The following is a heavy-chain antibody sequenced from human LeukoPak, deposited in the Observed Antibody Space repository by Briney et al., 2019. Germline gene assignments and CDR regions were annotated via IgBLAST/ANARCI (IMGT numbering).Heavy chain of an antibody. CDR2: ISGSGGST. J-gene: IGHJ6*02. CDR3: AKEDFWSGYYYYYYGMDV. V-gene: IGHV3-23*01. CDR1: GFTFRSYG. D-gene: IGHD3-3*01. Sequence: SGGSLRLSCAASGFTFRSYGMTWVRQAPGKGLEWVSAISGSGGSTYYADSVKGRFTISRDNSKNTLYLQMNSLRAEDTAVYYCAKEDFWSGYYYYYYGMDVWGQGTTVTVSS.